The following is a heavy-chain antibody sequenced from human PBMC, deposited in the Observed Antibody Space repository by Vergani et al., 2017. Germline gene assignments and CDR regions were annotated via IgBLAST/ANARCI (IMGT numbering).Heavy chain of an antibody. CDR3: VEDTCSYENFFYS. Sequence: EVQLLESGGSLKQPGGSVRLSCAASGFTFSTYAMHWIRQAPGKGLEWVSALTGGGGSTYYADSFKGRFIISRDNSSDTLYLQMNSLRPEDTATYYCVEDTCSYENFFYSWGKGTLVTVSS. CDR2: LTGGGGST. V-gene: IGHV3-23*01. D-gene: IGHD5-12*01. J-gene: IGHJ4*02. CDR1: GFTFSTYA.